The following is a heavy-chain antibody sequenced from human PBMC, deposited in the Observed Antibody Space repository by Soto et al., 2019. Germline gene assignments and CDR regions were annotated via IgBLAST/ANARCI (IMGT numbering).Heavy chain of an antibody. J-gene: IGHJ6*02. CDR2: INGDGITR. CDR1: EFAFNTYW. CDR3: ARDKAYGLDV. V-gene: IGHV3-74*01. Sequence: QPGGSLRLSCAASEFAFNTYWMHWVRQVPGKGLEWVSRINGDGITRTYADSVKGRFTISRDNAENILYLQMNSLRAEDTAMYYCARDKAYGLDVWGQGATVTVSS.